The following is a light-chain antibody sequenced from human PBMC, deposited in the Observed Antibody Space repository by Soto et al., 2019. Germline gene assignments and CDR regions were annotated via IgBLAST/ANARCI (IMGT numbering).Light chain of an antibody. V-gene: IGLV2-14*01. CDR3: NSYTSSSRPNYV. CDR1: SSDVGGYNF. Sequence: QSALTQPASVSGSPGQSITISCTGTSSDVGGYNFVSWYQQYPGKAPKLIIFDVSNRPSGVSDRFSGSKSGDTASLTISGLHTEEEADYYCNSYTSSSRPNYVFGTGTKVTVL. CDR2: DVS. J-gene: IGLJ1*01.